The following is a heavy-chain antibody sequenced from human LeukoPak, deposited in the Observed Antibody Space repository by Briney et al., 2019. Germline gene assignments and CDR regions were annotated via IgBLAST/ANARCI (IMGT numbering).Heavy chain of an antibody. Sequence: WIRQPPGKGLEWIGSIYFSGSTYYNPSLKSRVTISVDTSKNQFSLKLSSVTDADTAVYYCARDGMWFGEFRFDYWGQGTLVTVSS. J-gene: IGHJ4*02. CDR2: IYFSGST. CDR3: ARDGMWFGEFRFDY. V-gene: IGHV4-39*07. D-gene: IGHD3-10*01.